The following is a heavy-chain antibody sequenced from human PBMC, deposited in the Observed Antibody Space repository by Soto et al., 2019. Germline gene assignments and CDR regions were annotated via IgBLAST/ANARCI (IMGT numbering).Heavy chain of an antibody. CDR1: GFFCSSYD. J-gene: IGHJ3*02. V-gene: IGHV3-23*01. CDR2: ILVDGRT. Sequence: LRLSCAASGFFCSSYDMSWVRQAPGKGLEWVSTILVDGRTFYVDSVKGRFTISRDSSQNTVYLQMNSLTVGDTALYYCAKATATGGGAFDICGQGTMVTVSS. D-gene: IGHD2-8*02. CDR3: AKATATGGGAFDI.